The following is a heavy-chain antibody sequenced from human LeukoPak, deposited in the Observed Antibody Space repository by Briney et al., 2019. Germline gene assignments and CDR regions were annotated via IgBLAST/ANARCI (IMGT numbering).Heavy chain of an antibody. CDR3: VKGPQVGDGYHPDY. Sequence: PGDSLRLSCAASGFSLGEYAMSWVRQAPGKGPEWVSAISGSSTYYSGPVKGRFTISRDTSKTTVYLQMNVLREDDTALYYCVKGPQVGDGYHPDYWGQGTLVTVS. V-gene: IGHV3-23*05. CDR2: ISGSST. D-gene: IGHD2-21*01. CDR1: GFSLGEYA. J-gene: IGHJ4*02.